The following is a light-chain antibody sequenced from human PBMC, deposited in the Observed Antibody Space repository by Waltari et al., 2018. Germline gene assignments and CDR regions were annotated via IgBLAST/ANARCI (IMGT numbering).Light chain of an antibody. CDR1: QSVTTN. J-gene: IGKJ2*01. V-gene: IGKV3-15*01. CDR3: HQYNNWPPNT. CDR2: RAS. Sequence: ETLMTQSPATLSVSPGETVTLSCRASQSVTTNLAWYQQKPGQAPRLLIYRASTRATGVPARVSGSGSGTEFTLTINALQSEDFAVYYCHQYNNWPPNTFGQGTLLGIK.